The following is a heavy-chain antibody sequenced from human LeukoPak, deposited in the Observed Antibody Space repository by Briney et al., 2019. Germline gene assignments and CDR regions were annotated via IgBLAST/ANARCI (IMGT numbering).Heavy chain of an antibody. CDR1: GFTFSSYG. J-gene: IGHJ6*02. CDR2: ISYDGSNK. CDR3: ARSRITMVRGVITSSYYLYGMDV. Sequence: GSLRLSCAASGFTFSSYGMHWVRQAPGKGLEWVAVISYDGSNKHYADSVKGRFTISRDNSKNTLYLQMNSLRAEDTAVYYCARSRITMVRGVITSSYYLYGMDVWGQGTTVTVSS. D-gene: IGHD3-10*01. V-gene: IGHV3-30*03.